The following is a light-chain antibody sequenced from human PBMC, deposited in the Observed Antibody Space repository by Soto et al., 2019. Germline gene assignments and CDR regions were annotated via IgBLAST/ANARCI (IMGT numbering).Light chain of an antibody. CDR1: QSVDNSH. CDR2: GAS. Sequence: ETVLTQSPGTLYFSPGERATLSCRASQSVDNSHVAWYQQRRGLPPRLLIYGASNRATGIPDRFSGSGSGADFTLTISRLEPEDFAVYYCQQYGSSSSTFGGGTKVDI. J-gene: IGKJ4*01. CDR3: QQYGSSSST. V-gene: IGKV3-20*01.